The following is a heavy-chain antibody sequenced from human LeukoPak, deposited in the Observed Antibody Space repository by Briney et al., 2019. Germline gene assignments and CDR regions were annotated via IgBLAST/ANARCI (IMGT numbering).Heavy chain of an antibody. J-gene: IGHJ4*02. CDR3: ARGGYSPTYGLGY. V-gene: IGHV1-2*02. CDR1: GYTFTSYD. CDR2: INPNSGGT. D-gene: IGHD5-18*01. Sequence: ASVKVSCKASGYTFTSYDINWVRQATGQGLEWMGWINPNSGGTNYAQKFQGRVTMTRDTSISTAYMELSRLRSDDTAVYYCARGGYSPTYGLGYWGQGTLVTVSS.